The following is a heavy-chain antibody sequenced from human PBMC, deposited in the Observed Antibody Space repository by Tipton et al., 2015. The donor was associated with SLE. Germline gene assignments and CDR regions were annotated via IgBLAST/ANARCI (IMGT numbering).Heavy chain of an antibody. CDR1: GGSISSSSYY. Sequence: TLSLTCTVSGGSISSSSYYWGWIRQPPGKGLEWIGSIYYSGSTYYNPSLKSRVTISVDTSKNQFSLKLSSVTAADTAVYYCARPRTRYYDSSGYYGHWGQGTLVTVSS. V-gene: IGHV4-39*01. D-gene: IGHD3-22*01. J-gene: IGHJ4*02. CDR3: ARPRTRYYDSSGYYGH. CDR2: IYYSGST.